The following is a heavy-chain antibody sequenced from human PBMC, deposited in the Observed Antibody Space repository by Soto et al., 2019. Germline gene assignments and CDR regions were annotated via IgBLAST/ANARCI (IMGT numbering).Heavy chain of an antibody. Sequence: GGSLRLSCAASGFTFSSYAMSWVRQAPGKGLEWVSAISGSGGSTYYADSVKGRFTISRDNSKNTLYLQMNSLRAEDTAVYYCAKSQLRYFGSSQYQFDYWGQGTLVTVSS. CDR1: GFTFSSYA. V-gene: IGHV3-23*01. J-gene: IGHJ4*02. CDR3: AKSQLRYFGSSQYQFDY. D-gene: IGHD3-9*01. CDR2: ISGSGGST.